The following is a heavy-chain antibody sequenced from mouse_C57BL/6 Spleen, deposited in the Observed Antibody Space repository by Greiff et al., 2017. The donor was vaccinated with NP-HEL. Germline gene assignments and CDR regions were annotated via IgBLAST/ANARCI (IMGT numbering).Heavy chain of an antibody. J-gene: IGHJ2*01. CDR3: ARCTTVGDY. V-gene: IGHV1-54*01. D-gene: IGHD1-1*01. CDR2: INPGSGGT. CDR1: GYAFTNYL. Sequence: QVQLQQSGAELVRPGTSVKVSCKASGYAFTNYLIEWVKQRPGQGLEWIGVINPGSGGTNYNEKFKGKATLTADKSSSTAYMQLSSLTSEDSAVYCCARCTTVGDYWGQGTTLTVSS.